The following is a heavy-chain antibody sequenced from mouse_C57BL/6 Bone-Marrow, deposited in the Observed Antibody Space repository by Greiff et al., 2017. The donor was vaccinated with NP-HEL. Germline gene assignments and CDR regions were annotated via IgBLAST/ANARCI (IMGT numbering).Heavy chain of an antibody. CDR1: GFTFSSYA. CDR3: TRDRKVTTLWYFDV. V-gene: IGHV5-9-1*02. D-gene: IGHD2-2*01. J-gene: IGHJ1*03. Sequence: EVMLVESGEGLVKPGGSLKLSCAASGFTFSSYAMSWVRQTPEKRLEWVAYISSGGDYIYYADTVKGRFTISRDTARNTLYLQMISLKSEDTAMYYSTRDRKVTTLWYFDVWGTGTTVTVSS. CDR2: ISSGGDYI.